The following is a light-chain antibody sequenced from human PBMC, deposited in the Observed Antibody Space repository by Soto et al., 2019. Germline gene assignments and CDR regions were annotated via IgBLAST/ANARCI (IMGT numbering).Light chain of an antibody. J-gene: IGLJ2*01. CDR3: ETWDTSLSVVI. Sequence: QSVLTQPPSVSAAPGQKVTISCYGSTSNIGKNYVSWYQHLPGTATKLLIYDNTKRPSGIPDRFSGSKSGTSATLVIAGLQTGDEADYYCETWDTSLSVVIFGGGTKLTVL. V-gene: IGLV1-51*01. CDR1: TSNIGKNY. CDR2: DNT.